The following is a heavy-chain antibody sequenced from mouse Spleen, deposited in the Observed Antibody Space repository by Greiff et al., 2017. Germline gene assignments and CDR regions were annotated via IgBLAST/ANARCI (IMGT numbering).Heavy chain of an antibody. V-gene: IGHV5-9-4*01. CDR3: ARVYGYDEDYAMDY. CDR1: GFTFSSYA. CDR2: ISSGGSYT. J-gene: IGHJ4*01. D-gene: IGHD2-2*01. Sequence: EVQLVESGGGLVKPGGSLKLSCAASGFTFSSYAMSWVRQSPEKRLEWVAEISSGGSYTYYPDTVTGRFTISRDNAKNTLYLEMSSLRSEDTAMYYCARVYGYDEDYAMDYWGQGTSVTVSS.